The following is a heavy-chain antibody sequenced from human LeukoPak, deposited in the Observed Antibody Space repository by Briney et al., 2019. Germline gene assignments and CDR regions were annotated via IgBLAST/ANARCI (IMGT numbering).Heavy chain of an antibody. CDR1: GFTVSSNY. CDR3: ARSYYDFWSGYHLDY. V-gene: IGHV3-53*01. CDR2: IYSGGST. J-gene: IGHJ4*02. D-gene: IGHD3-3*01. Sequence: GGSLRLSCAASGFTVSSNYMSWVRQVPGKGLEWVSVIYSGGSTYYADSVKGRFTISRDNSKNTLYLQMNSLRAEDTAVYYCARSYYDFWSGYHLDYWGQGTLVTVSS.